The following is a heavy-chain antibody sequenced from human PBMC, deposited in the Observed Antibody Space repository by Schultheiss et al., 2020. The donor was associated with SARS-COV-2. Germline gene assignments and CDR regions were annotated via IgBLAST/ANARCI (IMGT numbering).Heavy chain of an antibody. Sequence: GGSLRLSCAASGFTFDDYAMHWVRQAPGKGLEWVSAISGSGGSTYYADSVKGRVTISRDNSKNTLNLQMNSLRAEDTAVYYCAKATSVVVVPYFDYWGQGTPVTVSS. CDR3: AKATSVVVVPYFDY. CDR2: ISGSGGST. V-gene: IGHV3-23*01. D-gene: IGHD2-2*01. J-gene: IGHJ4*02. CDR1: GFTFDDYA.